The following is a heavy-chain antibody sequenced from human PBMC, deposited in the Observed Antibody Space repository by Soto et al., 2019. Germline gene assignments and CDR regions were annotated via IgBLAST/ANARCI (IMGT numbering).Heavy chain of an antibody. J-gene: IGHJ6*02. CDR2: ISSSGSTI. D-gene: IGHD1-1*01. CDR1: GFTFSSYE. V-gene: IGHV3-48*03. Sequence: PGGSLRLSCAASGFTFSSYEMNWVRQAPGKGLEWVSYISSSGSTIYYADSVKGRFTISRDNAKNSLYLQMNSLRAEDTAVYYCARDHPTTPSYYYYGMDVWGQGTTVTVPS. CDR3: ARDHPTTPSYYYYGMDV.